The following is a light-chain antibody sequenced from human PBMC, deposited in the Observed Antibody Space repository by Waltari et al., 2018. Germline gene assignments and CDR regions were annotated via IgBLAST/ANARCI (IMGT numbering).Light chain of an antibody. V-gene: IGKV2-28*01. Sequence: DVVMRQPTPYLPVKHGEPADTPCRSSQCLLHSNGYTYLHWYLQKPGQSPQLLIYRVSTHLSGVPDRFSGSGSGSDFTLTISCVEAEDVAVYYCMQATLFPYTFGHGTKLEIK. J-gene: IGKJ2*01. CDR1: QCLLHSNGYTY. CDR2: RVS. CDR3: MQATLFPYT.